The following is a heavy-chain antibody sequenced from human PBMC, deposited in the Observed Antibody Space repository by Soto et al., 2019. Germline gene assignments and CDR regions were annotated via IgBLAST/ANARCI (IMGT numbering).Heavy chain of an antibody. CDR1: GGSISSDDYY. Sequence: SETLSLTCSVSGGSISSDDYYWSWIRQHPGKGLEWIGYIYHSGSTYYNPSLKSRITISVDTSENQFSLKLSSVTAADTAVYYCARDAVVTPTRAGFDIWGHGTMVTVSS. CDR2: IYHSGST. D-gene: IGHD2-21*02. CDR3: ARDAVVTPTRAGFDI. J-gene: IGHJ3*02. V-gene: IGHV4-31*03.